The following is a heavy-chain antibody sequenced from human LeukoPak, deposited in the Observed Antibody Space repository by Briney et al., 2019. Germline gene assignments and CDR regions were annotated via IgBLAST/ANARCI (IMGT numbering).Heavy chain of an antibody. Sequence: GGSLRLSCAASGFSVSSNYMSWVRQAPGKGLEWVSYISSSGRTIYYADSVKGRFTMSRDNAKNSLYLQMNSLRAEDTAVYYCARVDCSSTSCYSGFSYFDYWGQGTLVTVSS. CDR2: ISSSGRTI. D-gene: IGHD2-2*01. V-gene: IGHV3-11*04. CDR3: ARVDCSSTSCYSGFSYFDY. CDR1: GFSVSSNY. J-gene: IGHJ4*02.